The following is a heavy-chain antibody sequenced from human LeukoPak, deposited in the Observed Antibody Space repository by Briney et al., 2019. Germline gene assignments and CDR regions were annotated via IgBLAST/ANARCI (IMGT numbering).Heavy chain of an antibody. CDR1: GFTFSSYA. D-gene: IGHD5-18*01. Sequence: GGSLRLSCAASGFTFSSYAMSWVRQAPGKGLEWVSAISGSGGSTYYADSVKGRFTISRDNSKNTLYLQMNSLRAEDTAVYYCAKVQESPGYSYGNGLVDYWGQGTLVTVSS. CDR3: AKVQESPGYSYGNGLVDY. J-gene: IGHJ4*02. V-gene: IGHV3-23*01. CDR2: ISGSGGST.